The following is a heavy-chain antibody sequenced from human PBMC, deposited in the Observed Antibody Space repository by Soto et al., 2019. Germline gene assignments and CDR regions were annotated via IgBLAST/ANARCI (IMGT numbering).Heavy chain of an antibody. J-gene: IGHJ5*02. V-gene: IGHV4-31*03. Sequence: QVQLQESGPGLVKPSQTLSLTCTVSGGSISSGGYYWSWIRQHPGKGMEWIGYIYHSGTTYYHPSLKSRVTISVDPSKDQFSLKLTSVTAADAAVYYCARVRRIQLLVWFDPWGQGTLVTVAS. D-gene: IGHD2-2*01. CDR2: IYHSGTT. CDR3: ARVRRIQLLVWFDP. CDR1: GGSISSGGYY.